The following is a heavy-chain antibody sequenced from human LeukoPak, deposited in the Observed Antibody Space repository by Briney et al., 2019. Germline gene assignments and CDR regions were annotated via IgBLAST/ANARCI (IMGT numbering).Heavy chain of an antibody. CDR1: GYTFTGYY. Sequence: EASVKVSCKASGYTFTGYYMHWVRQAPGQGLEWMGIINPSGGSTSYAQKFQGRVTMTRDMSTSTVYMELSSLRSEDTAVYYCARVRKSKELGASLPYLDYWGQGTLVTVSS. CDR3: ARVRKSKELGASLPYLDY. D-gene: IGHD3-10*01. V-gene: IGHV1-46*01. J-gene: IGHJ4*02. CDR2: INPSGGST.